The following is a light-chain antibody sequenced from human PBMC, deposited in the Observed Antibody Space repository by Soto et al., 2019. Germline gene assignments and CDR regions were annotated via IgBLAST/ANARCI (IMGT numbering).Light chain of an antibody. V-gene: IGLV2-8*01. CDR2: EVV. Sequence: QSALTQPPSASGSPGQSVTISCTGTKSDIGVYDFVSWYQHHPGKAPRLIIYEVVQRPSGVPDRFSGSKSGNTASLTVSGLQAADEADYYCISYTTSTTRPYVFGTGTKLTVL. J-gene: IGLJ1*01. CDR1: KSDIGVYDF. CDR3: ISYTTSTTRPYV.